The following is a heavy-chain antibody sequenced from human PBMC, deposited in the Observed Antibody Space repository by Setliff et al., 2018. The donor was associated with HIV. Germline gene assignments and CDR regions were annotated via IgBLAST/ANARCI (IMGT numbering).Heavy chain of an antibody. Sequence: PSETLSLTCAVYGGSFSGHYWTWIRQPPGKGLEWIGYINHSGSTNYNPSLKSRVTISADTSKNQFSLKLSSVTAADTAVYYCARGRNFWSDFYHYYYLDRWGQGTLVNVS. J-gene: IGHJ6*03. V-gene: IGHV4-34*01. CDR2: INHSGST. D-gene: IGHD3-3*01. CDR3: ARGRNFWSDFYHYYYLDR. CDR1: GGSFSGHY.